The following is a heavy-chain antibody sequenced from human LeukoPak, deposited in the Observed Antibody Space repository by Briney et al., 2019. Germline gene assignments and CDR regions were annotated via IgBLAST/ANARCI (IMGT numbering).Heavy chain of an antibody. CDR2: MNPNSGNT. V-gene: IGHV1-8*01. J-gene: IGHJ3*02. CDR3: ARWVTQLPALYDSSDVDAFDI. CDR1: GYTFTSYD. D-gene: IGHD3-22*01. Sequence: GASVKVSCKASGYTFTSYDINWVRQATGQGLEWMGWMNPNSGNTGYAQKLQGRVTMTRNTSISTAYMELSSLRSEDTAVYYCARWVTQLPALYDSSDVDAFDIWGQGTMVTVSS.